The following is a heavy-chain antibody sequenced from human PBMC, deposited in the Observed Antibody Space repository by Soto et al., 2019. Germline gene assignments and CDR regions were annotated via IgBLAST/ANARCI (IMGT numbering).Heavy chain of an antibody. V-gene: IGHV3-74*01. CDR3: ARDEDSIGYYHTTYEYFQH. CDR2: INSDGSST. CDR1: GFTFSSYW. J-gene: IGHJ1*01. D-gene: IGHD3-22*01. Sequence: EVQLVESGGGLVQPGGSLRLSCAASGFTFSSYWMHWVRQAPGKGLVWVSRINSDGSSTSYADSVKGRFTISRDNAKNTLYLQMNSLRAEDTAVYYCARDEDSIGYYHTTYEYFQHWGQGTLVTVSS.